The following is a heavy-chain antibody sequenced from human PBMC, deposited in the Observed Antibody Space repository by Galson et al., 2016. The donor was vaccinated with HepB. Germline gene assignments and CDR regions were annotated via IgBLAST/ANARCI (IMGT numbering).Heavy chain of an antibody. Sequence: SVKVSCKASGYTFASYGISWVRQAPGQGLQWMGWISGYNGNTEYAKKFQGRVTMTTDTSTSTVYMELRSLRSDDTAVYYCARERSAFYYYYYGMVVWGQGTTVTVSS. CDR1: GYTFASYG. CDR3: ARERSAFYYYYYGMVV. J-gene: IGHJ6*02. V-gene: IGHV1-18*01. D-gene: IGHD3-3*02. CDR2: ISGYNGNT.